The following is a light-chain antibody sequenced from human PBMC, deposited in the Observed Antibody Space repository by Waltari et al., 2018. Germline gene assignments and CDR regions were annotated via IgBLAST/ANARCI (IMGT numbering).Light chain of an antibody. CDR2: DVS. CDR1: SSAVGGYNY. CDR3: CSYAGSSTHVL. V-gene: IGLV2-23*02. J-gene: IGLJ2*01. Sequence: QSALTQPASVSGSPGQSITISCPGTSSAVGGYNYVSWYQQYPDKAPKLMIYDVSKRPSGGSNRFSGSKSGNTASLTISGLQAEDEADYYCCSYAGSSTHVLFGGGTKLTVL.